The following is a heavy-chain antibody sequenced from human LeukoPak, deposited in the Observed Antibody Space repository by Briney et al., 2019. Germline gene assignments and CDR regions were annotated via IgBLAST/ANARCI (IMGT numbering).Heavy chain of an antibody. Sequence: SVKVSCKASGGTFSSYAISWVRQAPGQGLEWMGRIIPILGIANYAQKFQGRVMITADKSTSTAYMELSSLRAEDTAVYYCAKDPRQYDSSGKGGLDYWGQGTLVTVSS. V-gene: IGHV1-69*04. CDR1: GGTFSSYA. CDR2: IIPILGIA. CDR3: AKDPRQYDSSGKGGLDY. D-gene: IGHD3-22*01. J-gene: IGHJ4*02.